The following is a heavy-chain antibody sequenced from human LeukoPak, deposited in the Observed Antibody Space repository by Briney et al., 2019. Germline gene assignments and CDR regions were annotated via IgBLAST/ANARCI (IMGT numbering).Heavy chain of an antibody. CDR1: GYTFTSYD. V-gene: IGHV1-8*03. D-gene: IGHD6-6*01. Sequence: ASVTVSCKASGYTFTSYDINWVRQATGQGLEWMGWMNPNSGNTGDAQKFQGRVTITRNTSISTAYMELSSLRSEDTAVYYCARDSRIAARRRWFDPWGQGTLVTVSS. J-gene: IGHJ5*02. CDR3: ARDSRIAARRRWFDP. CDR2: MNPNSGNT.